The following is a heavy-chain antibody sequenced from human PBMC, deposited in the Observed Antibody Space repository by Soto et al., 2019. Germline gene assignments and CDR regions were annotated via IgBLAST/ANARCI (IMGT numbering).Heavy chain of an antibody. J-gene: IGHJ6*02. V-gene: IGHV4-59*01. CDR1: GGSISSYY. CDR2: IYYSGST. CDR3: ARSIVVVPAANYYYYGMDV. D-gene: IGHD2-2*01. Sequence: SETLSLTCTVSGGSISSYYWSWIRQPPGKGLEWIGYIYYSGSTNYNPSLKSRVTISVDTSKNQFSLKLSSVTAADTAVYYCARSIVVVPAANYYYYGMDVCGQGTTVTVSS.